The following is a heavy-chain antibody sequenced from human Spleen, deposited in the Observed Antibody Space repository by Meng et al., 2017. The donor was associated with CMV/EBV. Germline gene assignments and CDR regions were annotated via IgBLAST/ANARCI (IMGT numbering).Heavy chain of an antibody. CDR1: ISSGDYF. D-gene: IGHD6-6*01. J-gene: IGHJ5*02. CDR3: ARSAYSSSSGQGLIWFDP. V-gene: IGHV4-31*02. Sequence: ISSGDYFWSWIRQHPGKGLEWIGYIYYSGSTYYNPSLKSRVTISVDTSKNQFSLKLSSVTAADTAVYYCARSAYSSSSGQGLIWFDPWGQGTLVTVSS. CDR2: IYYSGST.